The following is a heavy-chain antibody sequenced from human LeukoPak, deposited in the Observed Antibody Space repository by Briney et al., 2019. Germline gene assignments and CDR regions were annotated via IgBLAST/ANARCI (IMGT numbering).Heavy chain of an antibody. V-gene: IGHV3-72*01. CDR1: GFTFSDHY. D-gene: IGHD4-11*01. CDR3: AREKYSNFLHYYYYMDV. J-gene: IGHJ6*03. CDR2: SRNKANGYTT. Sequence: GGSLRLSCVVSGFTFSDHYMDWVRQAPGKGLEWVGRSRNKANGYTTEYAASVKGRFTISRDDSKNSLYLQMNSLKTEDTAVYYCAREKYSNFLHYYYYMDVWGKGTTVTVSS.